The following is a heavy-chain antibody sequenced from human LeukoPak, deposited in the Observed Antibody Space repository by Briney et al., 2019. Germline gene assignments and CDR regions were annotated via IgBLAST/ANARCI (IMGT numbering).Heavy chain of an antibody. CDR1: GGSISSYY. D-gene: IGHD6-13*01. V-gene: IGHV4-59*01. J-gene: IGHJ3*02. CDR3: AREAVAGYGSDAFDI. Sequence: SETLSLTCTVSGGSISSYYWSWIRQPPGKGLEWIAHIYNRGSTNYNPSLKSRVTISVDTSKNQFSLKLSSVTAADTAVYYCAREAVAGYGSDAFDIWGQGTMVTVSS. CDR2: IYNRGST.